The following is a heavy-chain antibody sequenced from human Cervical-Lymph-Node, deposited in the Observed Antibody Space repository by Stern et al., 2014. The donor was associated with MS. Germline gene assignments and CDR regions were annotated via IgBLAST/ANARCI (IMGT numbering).Heavy chain of an antibody. CDR3: ARVRDYGDDADYYYSMDV. CDR2: MDPNSNKT. J-gene: IGHJ6*02. Sequence: QVQLVESGAEVKKPGASVKVSCKASGYAFTSYAVNWVRRAAGQGPEWMGWMDPNSNKTGYAQKFQGRITMTRKTSISTAYMELSSLRSEDTAVYYCARVRDYGDDADYYYSMDVWGQGTTVTVSS. D-gene: IGHD4-17*01. V-gene: IGHV1-8*01. CDR1: GYAFTSYA.